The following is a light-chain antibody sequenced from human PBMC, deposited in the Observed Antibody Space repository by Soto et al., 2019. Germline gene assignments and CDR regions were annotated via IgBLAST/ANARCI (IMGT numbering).Light chain of an antibody. J-gene: IGKJ1*01. CDR2: VAS. CDR3: QQYGSSPWT. V-gene: IGKV3-20*01. Sequence: EIVLTQSPGTLSLSPGERATLSCRASQSVSSSYLAWYQKTPGPARRLLIYVASSRATGIPDRCSGSGCGTDFTLTIGRLEHDDFAVYYCQQYGSSPWTFGQGTKVDIK. CDR1: QSVSSSY.